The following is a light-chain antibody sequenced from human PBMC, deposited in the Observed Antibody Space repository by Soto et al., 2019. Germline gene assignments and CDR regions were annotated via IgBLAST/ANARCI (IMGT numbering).Light chain of an antibody. CDR3: QQCGSLPGT. CDR1: QSVSSSY. J-gene: IGKJ1*01. CDR2: GAS. V-gene: IGKV3-20*01. Sequence: EIVLTQSPGTLSLSPGERATLSCRASQSVSSSYLAWYQQKPGQAPRLLIFGASSRATGIPDRFSGSGSGIGFTLTISRLESEDFAVYYCQQCGSLPGTFGQGTKVEIK.